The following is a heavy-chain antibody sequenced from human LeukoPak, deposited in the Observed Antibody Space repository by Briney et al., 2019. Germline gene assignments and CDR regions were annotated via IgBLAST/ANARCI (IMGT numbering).Heavy chain of an antibody. Sequence: SQTLSLTCAISGDSVSSNSAAWNWIRQSPSRGLEWLGRTYYRSKWYNDYAVSVKSRMTINPDTSKNQFSLQLNSVTPEDTAVYYCARGDSNGWYGIYYYYGMDVWGQGTTVTVSS. CDR3: ARGDSNGWYGIYYYYGMDV. V-gene: IGHV6-1*01. J-gene: IGHJ6*02. CDR2: TYYRSKWYN. D-gene: IGHD6-19*01. CDR1: GDSVSSNSAA.